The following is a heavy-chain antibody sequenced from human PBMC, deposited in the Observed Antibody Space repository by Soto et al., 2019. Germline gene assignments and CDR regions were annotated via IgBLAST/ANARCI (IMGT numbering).Heavy chain of an antibody. CDR1: GFTFSSYS. D-gene: IGHD2-8*02. V-gene: IGHV3-48*01. CDR3: TGEVASGY. CDR2: ITSSRSTK. Sequence: GGSLRLSCAASGFTFSSYSMNWVRQAPGKGLEWVSYITSSRSTKYYADSVKGRFTISRDNSKNTLYLEMNSLRADDTAVYYCTGEVASGYWGQGTLVTVSS. J-gene: IGHJ4*02.